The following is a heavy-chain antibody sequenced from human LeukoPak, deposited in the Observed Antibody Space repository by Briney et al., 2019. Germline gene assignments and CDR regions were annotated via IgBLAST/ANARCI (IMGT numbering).Heavy chain of an antibody. CDR3: ARDGERYCSGGSCYVDY. Sequence: GRSLRLSCAASGFTFSSHGMHWVRQAPGKGLEWVAVIWYDGSNKYYADSVKGRFTISRDNSKNTLYLQMNSLRAEDTAVYYCARDGERYCSGGSCYVDYWGQGTLVTVSS. D-gene: IGHD2-15*01. CDR1: GFTFSSHG. CDR2: IWYDGSNK. V-gene: IGHV3-33*01. J-gene: IGHJ4*02.